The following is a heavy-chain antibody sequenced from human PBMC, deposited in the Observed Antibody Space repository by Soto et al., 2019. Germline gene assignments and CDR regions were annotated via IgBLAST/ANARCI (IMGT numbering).Heavy chain of an antibody. CDR3: ATDIHATWLLNS. V-gene: IGHV3-33*08. CDR2: IGRDASQI. J-gene: IGHJ4*02. CDR1: GFTFDDYT. D-gene: IGHD2-2*02. Sequence: GGSLRLSCAASGFTFDDYTLHWVRQAPGKGLEWVSLIGRDASQIYYADSVKGRFTISRDNSKNTLYLQMNSLRAEDTSLYLCATDIHATWLLNSWGQGTLVTVSS.